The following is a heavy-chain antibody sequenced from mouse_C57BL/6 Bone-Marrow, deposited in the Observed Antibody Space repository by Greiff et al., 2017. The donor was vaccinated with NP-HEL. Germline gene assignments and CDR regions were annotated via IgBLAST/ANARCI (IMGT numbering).Heavy chain of an antibody. CDR3: ARSASSLRDWYFDV. J-gene: IGHJ1*03. CDR1: GYTFTSYW. V-gene: IGHV1-69*01. D-gene: IGHD1-1*01. CDR2: IDPSDSYT. Sequence: VKLQESGAELVMPGASVKLSCKASGYTFTSYWMHWVKQRPGQGLEWIGEIDPSDSYTNYNQKFKGKSTLTVDKSSSTAYMQLSSLTSEDSAVYYCARSASSLRDWYFDVWGTGTTVTVSS.